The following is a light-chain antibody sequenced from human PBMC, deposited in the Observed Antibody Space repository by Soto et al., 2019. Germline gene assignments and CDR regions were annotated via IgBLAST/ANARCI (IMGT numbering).Light chain of an antibody. J-gene: IGKJ1*01. CDR1: QSVSSN. CDR2: GAF. V-gene: IGKV3-20*01. CDR3: QQYGSSPRT. Sequence: ETVMTQSPVTLSVSPGERATLSCRASQSVSSNLAWYQQKPGQAPRLLIYGAFKRATGIPDRFSGSGSGTDFTLTISRMEPEDFAVYCCQQYGSSPRTFGQGTKVDIK.